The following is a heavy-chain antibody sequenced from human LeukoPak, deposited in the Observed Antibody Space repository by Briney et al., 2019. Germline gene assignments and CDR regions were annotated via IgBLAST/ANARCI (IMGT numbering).Heavy chain of an antibody. CDR1: GGSFNGYY. CDR3: ARPPRGF. CDR2: INHSGST. D-gene: IGHD3-10*01. V-gene: IGHV4-34*01. Sequence: SETLSLTCAVYGGSFNGYYWSWIRQPPGKGLEWIGEINHSGSTNYNPSLKSRVTISVDTSKNQFSLKLSSVTAADTAVYYCARPPRGFWGQGTLVTVSS. J-gene: IGHJ4*02.